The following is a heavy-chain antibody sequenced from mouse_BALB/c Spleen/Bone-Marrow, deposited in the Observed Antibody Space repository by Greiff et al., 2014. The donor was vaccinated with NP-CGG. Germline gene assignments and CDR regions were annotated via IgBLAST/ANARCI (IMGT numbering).Heavy chain of an antibody. Sequence: QVQLQQSGSVLVRPGASVKLSCKASGYTFTSSWMHWAKQRPGQGLEWIGDIHPNSGNTNYNEKFRGKATLTVDTSSNTAYVYLSSLTSEDSAVYYCARSYRFWYFDVWGAGTTVTVSS. CDR2: IHPNSGNT. J-gene: IGHJ1*01. CDR1: GYTFTSSW. D-gene: IGHD2-14*01. V-gene: IGHV1S130*01. CDR3: ARSYRFWYFDV.